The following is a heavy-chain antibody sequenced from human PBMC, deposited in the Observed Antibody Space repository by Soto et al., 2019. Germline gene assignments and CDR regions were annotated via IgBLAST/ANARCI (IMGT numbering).Heavy chain of an antibody. J-gene: IGHJ4*02. D-gene: IGHD2-15*01. CDR2: RYYSEST. CDR3: ARTKCSGGSCYSWSLDY. V-gene: IGHV4-31*03. Sequence: SETLSLTCTVSDGSITTGGYYWSWIRQLPGKGLEWIGHRYYSESTYYNPSLKSRVSISLDTSKNQFSLKLSFVTAADTAMYYCARTKCSGGSCYSWSLDYWGQGTPVTAPQ. CDR1: DGSITTGGYY.